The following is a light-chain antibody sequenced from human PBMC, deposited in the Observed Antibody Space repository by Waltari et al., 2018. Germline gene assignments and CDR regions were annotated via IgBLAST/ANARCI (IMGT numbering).Light chain of an antibody. CDR1: SRAVGGYHL. CDR3: NSYASSTTQV. V-gene: IGLV2-14*01. Sequence: QSALTQPASVSGSPGQSITISCTGPSRAVGGYHLVSWYQQHPGKAPNPIISEVTNRPSGVSNRFSGSKSGNTASLTISGLQAEDEADYYCNSYASSTTQVFGTGTKVVVL. CDR2: EVT. J-gene: IGLJ1*01.